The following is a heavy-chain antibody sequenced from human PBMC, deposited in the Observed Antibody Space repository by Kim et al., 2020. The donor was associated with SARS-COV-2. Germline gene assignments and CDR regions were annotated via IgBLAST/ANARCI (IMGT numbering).Heavy chain of an antibody. Sequence: SETLSLTCAVYGGSFSGYYWSWIRQPPGKGLEWIGEINHSGSTNYNPSLKSRVTISVDTSKNQFSLKLSSVTAADTAVYYCARGQSYYYDSSGYSFGCGGYWGQGTLVTVSS. J-gene: IGHJ4*02. CDR2: INHSGST. CDR3: ARGQSYYYDSSGYSFGCGGY. D-gene: IGHD3-22*01. V-gene: IGHV4-34*01. CDR1: GGSFSGYY.